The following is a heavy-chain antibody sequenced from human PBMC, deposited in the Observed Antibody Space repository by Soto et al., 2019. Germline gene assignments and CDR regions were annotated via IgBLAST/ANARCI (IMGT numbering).Heavy chain of an antibody. CDR3: ARALRYFDWYYFEY. V-gene: IGHV5-51*01. D-gene: IGHD3-9*01. J-gene: IGHJ4*02. CDR2: IYPGDSDI. Sequence: GESLKISCRGSGYRFSSYWIGWVRQMPGKGLEWMGIIYPGDSDIKKSPSFQGHVTISADRSINTAYLQWSSLKASDTAMYYCARALRYFDWYYFEYWGQGTLVTVSS. CDR1: GYRFSSYW.